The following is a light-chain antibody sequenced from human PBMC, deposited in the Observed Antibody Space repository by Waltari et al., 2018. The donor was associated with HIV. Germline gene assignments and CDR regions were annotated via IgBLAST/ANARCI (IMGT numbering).Light chain of an antibody. J-gene: IGLJ1*01. V-gene: IGLV2-11*01. CDR2: DVT. CDR3: CSSATSSIHV. CDR1: SSDVGRYDY. Sequence: QSALTQPRSVSGSPGQSVTISCTGTSSDVGRYDYVSWYQQLPGNAPKVIIYDVTQRSSGASGRFSCSTSSTTAFLTISGLPAEDDADYCCCSSATSSIHVFGVGTKVTVL.